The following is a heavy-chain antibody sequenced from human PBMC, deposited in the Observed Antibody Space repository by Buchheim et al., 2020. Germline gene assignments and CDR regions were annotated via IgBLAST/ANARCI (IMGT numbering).Heavy chain of an antibody. CDR1: GYRFSDYW. CDR3: ARRALDYYGMDV. CDR2: IYVADSDT. Sequence: EVQLVQSGAEVKKPGESLKISCKGSGYRFSDYWIGWVRQMPGKGLEWMGIIYVADSDTRYSPSFQGQVTISVDTSISPAYLQWSSLKASDTAIFFCARRALDYYGMDVWGQGTT. D-gene: IGHD1-26*01. V-gene: IGHV5-51*03. J-gene: IGHJ6*02.